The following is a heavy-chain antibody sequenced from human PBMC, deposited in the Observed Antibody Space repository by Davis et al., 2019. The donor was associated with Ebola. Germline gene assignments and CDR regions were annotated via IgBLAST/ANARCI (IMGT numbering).Heavy chain of an antibody. J-gene: IGHJ6*02. CDR3: ARDIAAAGIYYYYGMDV. V-gene: IGHV3-33*08. D-gene: IGHD6-13*01. CDR1: GFTFSSYW. Sequence: GESLKISCAASGFTFSSYWMSWVRQAPGKGLEWVAVIWYDGSNKYYADSVKGRFTISRDNSKNTLYLQMNSLRAEDTAVYYCARDIAAAGIYYYYGMDVWGQGTTVTVSS. CDR2: IWYDGSNK.